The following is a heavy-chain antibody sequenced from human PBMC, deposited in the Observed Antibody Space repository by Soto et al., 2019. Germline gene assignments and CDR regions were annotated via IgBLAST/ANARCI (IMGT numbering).Heavy chain of an antibody. J-gene: IGHJ4*02. CDR1: GLILGLCG. CDR2: ISSGSTTI. Sequence: PSWSRGLSSAASGLILGLCGGNFISQTPGNGLEWVSYISSGSTTIYYAGSVKGRFTISRDNAKNSLYLQMSSLRDEDTAVYCCARGCSGDCFRSDSWGQGTLFDVSS. CDR3: ARGCSGDCFRSDS. D-gene: IGHD2-21*02. V-gene: IGHV3-48*02.